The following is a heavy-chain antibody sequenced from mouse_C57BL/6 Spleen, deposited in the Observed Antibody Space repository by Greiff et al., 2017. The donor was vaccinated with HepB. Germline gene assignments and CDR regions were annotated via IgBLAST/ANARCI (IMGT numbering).Heavy chain of an antibody. J-gene: IGHJ3*01. CDR3: ARPHITTVVPFAY. D-gene: IGHD1-1*01. CDR1: GFTFSDYG. V-gene: IGHV5-17*01. CDR2: ISSGSSTI. Sequence: EVKVVESGGGLVKPGGSLKLSCAASGFTFSDYGMHWVRQAPEKGLEWVAYISSGSSTIYYADTVKGRFTISRDNAKNTLFLQMTSLRSEDTAMYYCARPHITTVVPFAYWGQGTLVTVSA.